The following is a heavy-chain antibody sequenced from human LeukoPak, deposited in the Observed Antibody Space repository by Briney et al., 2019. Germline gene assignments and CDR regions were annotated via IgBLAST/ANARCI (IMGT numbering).Heavy chain of an antibody. CDR1: GGSFSGYY. Sequence: SETLSLTCAVYGGSFSGYYWSWIRQPPGKGLERIGEINHSGSTNYNPSLKSRVTISVDTSKNQFSLKLSSVTAADTAVYYCARGIAVAGSAFDIWGQGTMVTVSS. D-gene: IGHD6-19*01. V-gene: IGHV4-34*01. CDR3: ARGIAVAGSAFDI. CDR2: INHSGST. J-gene: IGHJ3*02.